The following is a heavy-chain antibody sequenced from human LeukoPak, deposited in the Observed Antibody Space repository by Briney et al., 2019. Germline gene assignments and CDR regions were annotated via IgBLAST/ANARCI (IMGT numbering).Heavy chain of an antibody. D-gene: IGHD3-22*01. J-gene: IGHJ4*02. CDR2: ISSSSSTI. V-gene: IGHV3-48*01. CDR3: ARGSGYYYEGPFDY. Sequence: GGPLRLSCAASGFTFSSYNMNWVRQAPGKGLEWVSYISSSSSTIYYADSVKGRFTISRDNAKNSLYLQMNSLKAEDTAVYYCARGSGYYYEGPFDYWGQGTLVTVSS. CDR1: GFTFSSYN.